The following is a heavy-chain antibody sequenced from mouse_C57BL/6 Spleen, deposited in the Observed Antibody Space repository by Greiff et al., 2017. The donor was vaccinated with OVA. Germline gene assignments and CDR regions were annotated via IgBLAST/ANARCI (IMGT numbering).Heavy chain of an antibody. CDR2: IWSGGST. V-gene: IGHV2-2*01. CDR1: GFSLTSYG. D-gene: IGHD1-1*01. J-gene: IGHJ4*01. Sequence: VKLVESGPGLVQPSQRLSITCTVSGFSLTSYGVHWVRQSPGKGLEWLGVIWSGGSTDYNAAFISRLSISKDNSKSQVFFKMNSLQADDTAIYYCASSTPYYAMDYWGQGTSVTVSS. CDR3: ASSTPYYAMDY.